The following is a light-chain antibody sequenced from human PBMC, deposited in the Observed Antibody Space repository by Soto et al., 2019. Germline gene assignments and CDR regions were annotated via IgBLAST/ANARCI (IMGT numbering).Light chain of an antibody. CDR2: SPS. Sequence: DIQMTQSPSSLSASVGDRVAITCRASQSITTYLSWYQQKPGKAPELLIYSPSILQAGVPSRFSGSGSGTDFILAISSLQPEDFATYYCQQSYNTPRTFGQGTKVEIK. CDR3: QQSYNTPRT. CDR1: QSITTY. J-gene: IGKJ1*01. V-gene: IGKV1-39*01.